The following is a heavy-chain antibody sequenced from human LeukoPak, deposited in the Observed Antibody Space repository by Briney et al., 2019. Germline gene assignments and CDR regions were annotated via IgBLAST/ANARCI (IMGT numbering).Heavy chain of an antibody. V-gene: IGHV1-46*01. Sequence: ASVKVSCKASGYTFTSYYMHWVRQAPGQGLEWMGIINPSGGSTSYAQKFQGRVTMTRDTSTSTVYMELSSLRSEDTAVYYCASGSSSWYSLDYYYGMDVWGQGTTVTVSS. CDR1: GYTFTSYY. J-gene: IGHJ6*02. D-gene: IGHD6-13*01. CDR3: ASGSSSWYSLDYYYGMDV. CDR2: INPSGGST.